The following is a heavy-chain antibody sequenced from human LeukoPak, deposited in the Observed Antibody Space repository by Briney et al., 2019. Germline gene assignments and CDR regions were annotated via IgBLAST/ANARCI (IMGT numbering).Heavy chain of an antibody. CDR3: ARDEDYSDSRGYLGVVAFDM. D-gene: IGHD3-22*01. Sequence: PGGSLRLSCAASGFTFSSYWMSWVRQAPGKGLEWISTISYSAGSTFYADSVKGRFTISRDNSKNTLFLQMNSLRAEDTALYYCARDEDYSDSRGYLGVVAFDMWGQGTMVTASS. J-gene: IGHJ3*02. CDR1: GFTFSSYW. CDR2: ISYSAGST. V-gene: IGHV3-23*01.